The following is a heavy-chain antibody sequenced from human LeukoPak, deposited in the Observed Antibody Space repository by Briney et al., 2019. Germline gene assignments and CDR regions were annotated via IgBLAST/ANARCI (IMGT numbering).Heavy chain of an antibody. CDR2: INPNGDST. CDR1: GYTFSSSS. V-gene: IGHV3-64*01. Sequence: GGSLRLSCAASGYTFSSSSMQWIRQAPGKGLEFVSAINPNGDSTTYANSVKGRFTVSRDNSKSTQYLQMGSLRAEDMAVYYCARERFYYYMDVWGKGTTVTVSS. J-gene: IGHJ6*03. CDR3: ARERFYYYMDV.